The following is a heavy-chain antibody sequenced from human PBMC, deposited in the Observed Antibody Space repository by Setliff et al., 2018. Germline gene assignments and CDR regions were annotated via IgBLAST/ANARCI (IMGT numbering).Heavy chain of an antibody. Sequence: SETLSLTCTVSGGSISNYYWSWVRQPAGKGLEWIGRIYTSGSTNYNPSLKSRVTMSLDKSKNQFSLKLYSVNAADTAVYFCARSFSRREKFLLDYWGQGAMVTVSS. V-gene: IGHV4-4*07. J-gene: IGHJ4*02. CDR1: GGSISNYY. CDR2: IYTSGST. CDR3: ARSFSRREKFLLDY.